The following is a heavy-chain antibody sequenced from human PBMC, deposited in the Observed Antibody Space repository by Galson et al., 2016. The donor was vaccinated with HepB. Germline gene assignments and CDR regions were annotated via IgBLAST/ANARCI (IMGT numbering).Heavy chain of an antibody. V-gene: IGHV2-5*02. CDR3: AQRRVELWPYNL. Sequence: PALVKPTQTLTLTCTVSWFSVSDSGLGVGWIRQPPGKALEWLAVIYWDDDKRYNPSLRDRLAITKDTSKNQVVLTMANMNPVDTGTYYCAQRRVELWPYNLWGQGTLVAVSS. CDR2: IYWDDDK. CDR1: WFSVSDSGLG. D-gene: IGHD5-24*01. J-gene: IGHJ4*02.